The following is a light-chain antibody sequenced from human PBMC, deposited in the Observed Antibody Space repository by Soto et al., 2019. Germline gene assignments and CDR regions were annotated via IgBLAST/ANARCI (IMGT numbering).Light chain of an antibody. Sequence: EIVLTQSPATLSLSPGEIATLSCRASQSVSSYLAWYQQKPGQSPRLLIYDASNRATGIPARFSGSGSGTDFTLTISSLEPEDFAVYYCQQRSNSPQTFGQGTKLEIK. CDR2: DAS. J-gene: IGKJ2*01. CDR3: QQRSNSPQT. CDR1: QSVSSY. V-gene: IGKV3-11*01.